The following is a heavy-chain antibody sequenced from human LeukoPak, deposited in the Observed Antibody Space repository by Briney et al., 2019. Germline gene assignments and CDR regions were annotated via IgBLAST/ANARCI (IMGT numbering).Heavy chain of an antibody. V-gene: IGHV4-39*02. CDR3: ARDTGAYYDSGGLDY. D-gene: IGHD3-22*01. J-gene: IGHJ4*02. CDR2: IYYSGNT. Sequence: PSETLSLTCTVSGDSISTSNSYWGWIRQPPGKGLEWIGSIYYSGNTYYNASLKSRVTISVDTSKNQFSLKLSSVTAADTAVYYCARDTGAYYDSGGLDYWGQGTLVTVSS. CDR1: GDSISTSNSY.